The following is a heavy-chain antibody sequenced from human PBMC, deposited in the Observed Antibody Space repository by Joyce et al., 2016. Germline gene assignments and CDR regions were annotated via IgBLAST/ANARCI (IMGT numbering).Heavy chain of an antibody. CDR1: GYSFTSYL. CDR2: INPEDSDT. CDR3: ARSAVRGTLSPFFDY. Sequence: EVQLVQSGGEVKKPGESLKISCKGVGYSFTSYLLGWVRQMPVKGLELMGIINPEDSDTRYSPSFQGQVTISVDRSIKTAHLRWGSLSASDTAIYYCARSAVRGTLSPFFDYWGQGSLVTVSS. V-gene: IGHV5-51*01. D-gene: IGHD3-16*01. J-gene: IGHJ4*02.